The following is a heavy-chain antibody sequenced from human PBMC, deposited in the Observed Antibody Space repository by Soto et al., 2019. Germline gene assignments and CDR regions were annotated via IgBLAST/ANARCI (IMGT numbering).Heavy chain of an antibody. CDR3: ARHLYYDFWSRYHSWFDP. CDR2: ISAYNGNT. CDR1: GYTFTSYG. D-gene: IGHD3-3*01. V-gene: IGHV1-18*01. Sequence: QVQLVQSGAEVKKPGASVKVSCKASGYTFTSYGISWVRQAPGQGLEWMGWISAYNGNTNYAQKLQGRVTMTTDTATSTAYMELRSLRSDDTAVYYCARHLYYDFWSRYHSWFDPWGQGTLVTVSS. J-gene: IGHJ5*02.